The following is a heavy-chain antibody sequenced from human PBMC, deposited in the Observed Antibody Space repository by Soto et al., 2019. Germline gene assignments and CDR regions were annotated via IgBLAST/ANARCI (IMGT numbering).Heavy chain of an antibody. J-gene: IGHJ5*02. D-gene: IGHD3-10*01. V-gene: IGHV5-10-1*01. CDR2: IDPSDSYT. CDR3: ARRTGETYNWFDP. CDR1: GYSFTSYW. Sequence: GESLKISCKGSGYSFTSYWISWSRQMPGKGLVWMGRIDPSDSYTNYSPSFQGHVTISADKSISTAYLQWSSLKASDTAMYYCARRTGETYNWFDPWGQGTLVTVYS.